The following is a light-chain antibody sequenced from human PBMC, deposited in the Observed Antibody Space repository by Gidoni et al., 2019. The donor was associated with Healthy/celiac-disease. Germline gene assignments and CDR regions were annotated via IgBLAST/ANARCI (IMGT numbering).Light chain of an antibody. V-gene: IGKV1-33*01. J-gene: IGKJ5*01. Sequence: DIQMTQSPSSLSASVGDRVTITCQASQDISNYLNWYQQKPGKAAKLLIYDASNLETGVPSRFSGSGSGTDLTFTISSLQPEDIATYYCQQYDNLPTFGQGTRLEIK. CDR3: QQYDNLPT. CDR1: QDISNY. CDR2: DAS.